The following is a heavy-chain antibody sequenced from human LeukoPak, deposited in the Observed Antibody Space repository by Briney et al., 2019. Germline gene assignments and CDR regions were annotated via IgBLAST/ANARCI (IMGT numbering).Heavy chain of an antibody. Sequence: GSLRLSCAASGFSFSSYGMHWVRQAPGKGLEWVAVISYDGNNKYYADSVKGRFTISRDNSKNTLNLQMNSLRTEDTAVYYCAEENRGHCSGGSCYSEWFDSWGQGTLVTVSS. J-gene: IGHJ5*01. V-gene: IGHV3-30*18. CDR3: AEENRGHCSGGSCYSEWFDS. CDR1: GFSFSSYG. D-gene: IGHD2-15*01. CDR2: ISYDGNNK.